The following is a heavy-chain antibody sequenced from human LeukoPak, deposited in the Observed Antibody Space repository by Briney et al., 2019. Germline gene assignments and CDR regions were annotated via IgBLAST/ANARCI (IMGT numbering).Heavy chain of an antibody. V-gene: IGHV4-59*08. D-gene: IGHD4-17*01. Sequence: SETLSLTCTVSGGSISSYYWSWIRQPPGKGLEWIGYIYYSGSTNYNPSLKSRVTISVDTSKNQFSLKLSSVAAAATAVYYCASATTVTSFGYWGQGTLVTVSS. CDR3: ASATTVTSFGY. J-gene: IGHJ4*02. CDR2: IYYSGST. CDR1: GGSISSYY.